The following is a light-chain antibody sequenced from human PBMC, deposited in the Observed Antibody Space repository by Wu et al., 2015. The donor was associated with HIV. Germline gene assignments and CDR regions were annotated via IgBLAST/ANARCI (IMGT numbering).Light chain of an antibody. CDR2: AAS. Sequence: DIQMTQSPSSVSASVGDRVVISCRASQSVKNELGWYQQRPGEVPKLLIYAASLLEQGVEPRFQGSGIDTNFSLIINGVQPEDFALYFCQQGLSYPNTFGQGT. J-gene: IGKJ1*01. V-gene: IGKV1-12*01. CDR3: QQGLSYPNT. CDR1: QSVKNE.